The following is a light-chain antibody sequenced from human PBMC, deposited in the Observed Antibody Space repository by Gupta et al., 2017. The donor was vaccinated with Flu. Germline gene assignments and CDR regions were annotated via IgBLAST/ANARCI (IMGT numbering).Light chain of an antibody. V-gene: IGLV1-44*01. Sequence: QSVLTQSSSVSGTPGQRVTISCSGSNSNNGSNIVNWYQQLPGTAPKLLIYTYNQRPSGVPDRFSASKSGTSASLAISGLQSEDEAEYYCAAWDDSLNGWVFGGGTKLTVL. CDR1: NSNNGSNI. J-gene: IGLJ3*02. CDR2: TYN. CDR3: AAWDDSLNGWV.